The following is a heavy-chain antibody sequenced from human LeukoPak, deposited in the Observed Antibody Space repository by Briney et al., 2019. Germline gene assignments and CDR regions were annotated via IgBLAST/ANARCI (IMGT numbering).Heavy chain of an antibody. CDR2: ISGDSTDI. J-gene: IGHJ4*02. CDR1: GFTFSSYS. D-gene: IGHD3-22*01. V-gene: IGHV3-21*01. Sequence: PGGSLRLSCAASGFTFSSYSMNWVRQAPGQGLEWVSSISGDSTDIYYADSLMGRSTISRDNAKNSLYLQINSLRAEDTAIYYCARRGYSDSSGYDYWGQGTLVTVSS. CDR3: ARRGYSDSSGYDY.